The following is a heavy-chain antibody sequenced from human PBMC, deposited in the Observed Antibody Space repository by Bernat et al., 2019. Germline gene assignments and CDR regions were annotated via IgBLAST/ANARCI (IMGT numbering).Heavy chain of an antibody. V-gene: IGHV3-72*01. CDR2: SRNRPNSYTT. CDR3: ARGRNSFDY. J-gene: IGHJ4*02. CDR1: GFTFSDYH. Sequence: EVQLVESGGDLVQPGGSLRLTCAASGFTFSDYHIYWVRQSPGKGLEWIARSRNRPNSYTTDYAASVKGRFTISRDESNNSLYLQMNSLKTEDTAVYYCARGRNSFDYWGQGALVTVSS.